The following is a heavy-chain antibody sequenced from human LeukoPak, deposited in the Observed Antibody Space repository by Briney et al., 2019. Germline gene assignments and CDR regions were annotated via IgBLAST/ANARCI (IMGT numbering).Heavy chain of an antibody. Sequence: SETLPLTCTVSGGSISSSSYYWGWIRQPPGKGLEWIGTIYYSGSTYYNPSLKSRVTISVDTSKNQFSLKLSSVTAADTAVYYCARQVYDSSGYSTDFDYWGQGTLVTVSS. V-gene: IGHV4-39*01. CDR2: IYYSGST. CDR1: GGSISSSSYY. J-gene: IGHJ4*02. D-gene: IGHD3-22*01. CDR3: ARQVYDSSGYSTDFDY.